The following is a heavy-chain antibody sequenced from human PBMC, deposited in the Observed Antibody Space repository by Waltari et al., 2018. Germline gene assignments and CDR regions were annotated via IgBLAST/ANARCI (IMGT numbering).Heavy chain of an antibody. D-gene: IGHD3-9*01. J-gene: IGHJ6*03. CDR3: ARSYYDILTGYESYYYYYMDV. V-gene: IGHV3-33*01. Sequence: QVQLVASGGVVVQPGRSMRLSCAASGFTLSSYGLPWVRLAPGTVLAWVAVIGYDGSNKYYADAVKGRFTISRDNSKNTLYLQMNSLRAEDTAMYYCARSYYDILTGYESYYYYYMDVWGKGTTVTVSS. CDR1: GFTLSSYG. CDR2: IGYDGSNK.